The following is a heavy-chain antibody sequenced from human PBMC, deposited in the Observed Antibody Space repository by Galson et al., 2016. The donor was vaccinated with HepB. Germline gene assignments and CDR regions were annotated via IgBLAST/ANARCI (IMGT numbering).Heavy chain of an antibody. J-gene: IGHJ4*02. CDR1: GASISSRYW. Sequence: SETLSLTCVVSGASISSRYWWSWVRQNPAKGLEWTGEIFPSGSTNYNPSLQSRVTISLDKSDNQFSLEMTSVSAADTAVYYCARQDVWSIEYWGQGILVTVSS. D-gene: IGHD2-21*01. CDR3: ARQDVWSIEY. V-gene: IGHV4-4*02. CDR2: IFPSGST.